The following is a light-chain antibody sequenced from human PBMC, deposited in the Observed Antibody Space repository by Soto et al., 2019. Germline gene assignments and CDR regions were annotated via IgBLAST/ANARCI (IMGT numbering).Light chain of an antibody. Sequence: ESVLTQSPGTLSLSPGERATLSCRATQSVTNNYFAWYQQKPGQSPRLLIYGVSSRSTDIPDRFSGSGSGTDVTLTISRLEPEDFVVYYCHQYSSWPHTFGQGTKLEVK. J-gene: IGKJ2*01. V-gene: IGKV3-20*01. CDR1: QSVTNNY. CDR3: HQYSSWPHT. CDR2: GVS.